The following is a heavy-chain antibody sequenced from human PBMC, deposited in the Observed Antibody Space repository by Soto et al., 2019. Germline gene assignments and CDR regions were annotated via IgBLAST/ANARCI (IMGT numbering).Heavy chain of an antibody. J-gene: IGHJ4*01. CDR1: VYSISSGSY. Sequence: PSETLSLTCTFSVYSISSGSYWGWIRQPPGKGPEWIASIYHGGTTFYNPSLKSRITISVDTSHNQFSLNLRSVTAADTAVYYCARAHVMVVDGSTFEYWGHGTLVTVSS. D-gene: IGHD6-19*01. V-gene: IGHV4-38-2*02. CDR3: ARAHVMVVDGSTFEY. CDR2: IYHGGTT.